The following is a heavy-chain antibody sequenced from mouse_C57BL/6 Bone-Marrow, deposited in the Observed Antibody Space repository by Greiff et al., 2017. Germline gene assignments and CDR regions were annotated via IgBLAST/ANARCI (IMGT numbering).Heavy chain of an antibody. D-gene: IGHD1-1*01. J-gene: IGHJ2*01. CDR3: TRCHGSSCAYLDY. Sequence: VQLQQSGAELVRPGASVTLSCKASGYTFTDYEMHWVKQTPVHGLEWIGAIDPETGGTAYNQKFKGKAILTADKSSSTAYIELRSLTSEDSAVYYCTRCHGSSCAYLDYWGQGTTLTVAS. V-gene: IGHV1-15*01. CDR2: IDPETGGT. CDR1: GYTFTDYE.